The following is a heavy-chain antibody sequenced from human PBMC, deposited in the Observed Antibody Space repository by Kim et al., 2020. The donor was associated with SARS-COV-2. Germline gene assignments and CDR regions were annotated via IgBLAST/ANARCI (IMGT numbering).Heavy chain of an antibody. J-gene: IGHJ6*02. Sequence: KFEGRVTLTRDTSARTAYMELSSLRSEDTAVYYCSRSYGDPGYYYYGMDVWGQGTTVTVSS. V-gene: IGHV1-3*01. D-gene: IGHD4-17*01. CDR3: SRSYGDPGYYYYGMDV.